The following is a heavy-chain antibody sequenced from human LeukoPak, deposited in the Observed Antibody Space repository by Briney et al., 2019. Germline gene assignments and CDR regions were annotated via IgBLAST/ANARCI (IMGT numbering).Heavy chain of an antibody. J-gene: IGHJ6*03. V-gene: IGHV4-59*01. CDR2: VYYSGGI. CDR3: ARTTEAHSWRTRYYDYYMDV. D-gene: IGHD6-13*01. Sequence: DPSETLSLTCTVSGGSISSDYWSWIREPPGKGLEWSGGVYYSGGINYNPSLKSRVTISVDTSKNQFSLKLSSVTPEDTAVYYCARTTEAHSWRTRYYDYYMDVWGKGTTVTVS. CDR1: GGSISSDY.